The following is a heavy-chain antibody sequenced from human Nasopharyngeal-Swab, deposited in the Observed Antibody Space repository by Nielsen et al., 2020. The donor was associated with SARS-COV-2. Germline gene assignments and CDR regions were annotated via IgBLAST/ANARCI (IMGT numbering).Heavy chain of an antibody. CDR2: IRNKDYGGTT. CDR1: GISFGDYA. Sequence: GGSLRLSCTVAGISFGDYAINWFRQAQGRGLEWVTYIRNKDYGGTTEYAASVRGRFTISRDDSKNIAYLQMNSLTTEDTAVYYCTRDFPFSVDTATRGYMDVWGKGTTVTVSS. D-gene: IGHD5-18*01. J-gene: IGHJ6*03. CDR3: TRDFPFSVDTATRGYMDV. V-gene: IGHV3-49*03.